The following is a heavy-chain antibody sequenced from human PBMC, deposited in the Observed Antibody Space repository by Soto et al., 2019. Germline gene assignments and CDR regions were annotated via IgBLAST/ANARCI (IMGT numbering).Heavy chain of an antibody. CDR1: GITFSTYA. J-gene: IGHJ5*02. D-gene: IGHD5-12*01. CDR3: ARAISGYVT. Sequence: QVQLVQSGAEVKKPGASVKVSCKASGITFSTYAIHWVRQAPGQRLEWMGWINAGNGNTRYSQKFQGRVTLTRDTTAITAYIDLSSLRSEDTAIYYRARAISGYVTWGQGTMVTVSS. V-gene: IGHV1-3*01. CDR2: INAGNGNT.